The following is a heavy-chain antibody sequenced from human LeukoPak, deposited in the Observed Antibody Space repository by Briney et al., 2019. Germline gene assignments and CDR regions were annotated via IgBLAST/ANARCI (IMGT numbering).Heavy chain of an antibody. CDR2: IYYSGST. D-gene: IGHD3-10*01. J-gene: IGHJ3*02. CDR3: ASPGYFYGSGSVDDAFDI. CDR1: GGSMSSYY. V-gene: IGHV4-59*01. Sequence: SETLSLTCTVSGGSMSSYYWSWIRRPPGKGLEWIGYIYYSGSTNYSPSLKSRVTISVDTSKNQFSLRLSSVTAADTAVYYCASPGYFYGSGSVDDAFDIWGQGTTVTVSS.